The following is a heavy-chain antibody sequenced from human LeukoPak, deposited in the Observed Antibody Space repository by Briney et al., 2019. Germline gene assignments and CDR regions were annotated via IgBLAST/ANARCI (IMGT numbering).Heavy chain of an antibody. V-gene: IGHV3-48*03. J-gene: IGHJ5*02. D-gene: IGHD3-22*01. CDR3: ARVAMIVATPSDT. CDR1: GFTFSSYG. Sequence: PGGSLRLSCAASGFTFSSYGMNWVRQAPGKGLDWVAYISRGGSTVDYADSVKGRFTISRDSAKNALYLQMNSLRAEDTAVYYCARVAMIVATPSDTWGQRTLVTVSS. CDR2: ISRGGSTV.